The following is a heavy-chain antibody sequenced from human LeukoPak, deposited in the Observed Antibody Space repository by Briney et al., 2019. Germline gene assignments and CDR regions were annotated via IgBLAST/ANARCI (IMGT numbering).Heavy chain of an antibody. V-gene: IGHV4-59*01. CDR3: ARGYHDFSGYWLSYFDY. D-gene: IGHD3-22*01. CDR1: GGSISSYY. Sequence: PSETLSLTCTVSGGSISSYYWTWVRQPPGKGLEWIGYIYYSGSTNYNPSLKRRVTISVDTSKNQFSLKLSSVTAADTAVYYCARGYHDFSGYWLSYFDYWGQGTLVTVSS. J-gene: IGHJ4*02. CDR2: IYYSGST.